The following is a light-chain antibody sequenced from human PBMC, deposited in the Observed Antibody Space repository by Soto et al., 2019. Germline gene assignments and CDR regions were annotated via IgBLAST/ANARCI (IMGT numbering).Light chain of an antibody. CDR2: GNT. V-gene: IGLV1-40*01. CDR3: HSYDSGLGV. J-gene: IGLJ2*01. Sequence: QSVLTQPPSVSGAPGQRVTISCTGSSSNIGAGYDVHWYQQLPGTAPKLLIYGNTNRPSGVPDRFSGSKSGTSASLAITGLLAEDEADYYCHSYDSGLGVFGGGTKLTVL. CDR1: SSNIGAGYD.